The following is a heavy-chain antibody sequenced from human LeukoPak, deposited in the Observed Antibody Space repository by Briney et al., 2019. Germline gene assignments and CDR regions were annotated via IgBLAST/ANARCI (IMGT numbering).Heavy chain of an antibody. CDR1: GGSFSGYY. V-gene: IGHV4-34*01. CDR2: INHSGST. Sequence: SETLSLTCAVYGGSFSGYYWSWIRQPPRKGLEWIGEINHSGSTNYNPSLKSRVTISVDTSKNQFSLKLSSVTAADTAVYYCARGRWKMDIVVVPAARFDYWGQGTLVTVSS. CDR3: ARGRWKMDIVVVPAARFDY. J-gene: IGHJ4*02. D-gene: IGHD2-2*03.